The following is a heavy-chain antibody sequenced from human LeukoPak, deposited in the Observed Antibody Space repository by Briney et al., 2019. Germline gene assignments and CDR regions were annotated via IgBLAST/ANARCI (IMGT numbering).Heavy chain of an antibody. CDR1: GIPFSDYY. Sequence: GGSLRLSCVVSGIPFSDYYMNWIRQAPGKGLEWISHISSSSSYTDYADSVKGRFTISRDNAQNALFLQMNSLRVEDTAVYYCAAGTAADYWGQGTLVTVSS. V-gene: IGHV3-11*03. CDR2: ISSSSSYT. CDR3: AAGTAADY. J-gene: IGHJ4*02. D-gene: IGHD6-13*01.